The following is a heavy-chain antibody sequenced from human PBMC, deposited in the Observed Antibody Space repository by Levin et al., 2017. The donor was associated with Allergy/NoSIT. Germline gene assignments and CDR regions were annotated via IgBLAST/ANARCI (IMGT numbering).Heavy chain of an antibody. D-gene: IGHD6-13*01. CDR2: ISYNGNIK. CDR3: ARGPLAAAAHY. V-gene: IGHV3-30*04. Sequence: SCVASGFTFSDYAMHWARQAPGRGLEWVAVISYNGNIKYNADSVQGRFTISRSNSNNTLYLQMNSLRVEDTGVYYCARGPLAAAAHYWGQGTLVTVSS. J-gene: IGHJ4*02. CDR1: GFTFSDYA.